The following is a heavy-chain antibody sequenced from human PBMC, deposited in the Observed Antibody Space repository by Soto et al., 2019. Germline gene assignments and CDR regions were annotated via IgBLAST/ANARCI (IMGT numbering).Heavy chain of an antibody. CDR3: ARSYRRGGYSGYHPLDY. J-gene: IGHJ4*02. V-gene: IGHV1-8*01. CDR2: MNPNSGNT. Sequence: QVQLVQSGAEVKKPGASVKVSCKASGYTFTSYDINWVRQATGQGLEWMGWMNPNSGNTGYAQKFQGRVTMTRNTSISTAYMEVSSLRSEDTAVYCCARSYRRGGYSGYHPLDYWGQGTLVTVSS. CDR1: GYTFTSYD. D-gene: IGHD5-12*01.